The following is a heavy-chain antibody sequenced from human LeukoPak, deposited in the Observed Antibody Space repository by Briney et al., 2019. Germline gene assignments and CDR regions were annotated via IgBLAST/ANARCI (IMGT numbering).Heavy chain of an antibody. D-gene: IGHD5-12*01. CDR1: VFTSSNAM. Sequence: PVGALRVSCAAPVFTSSNAMMSGVRQTPGKGLECVCRIKVKTDGGTTDYAAPVKGRFTISRDDSKNTLYLQMNSLKTEDTAVYYCTTEGHSGYDPYYFDYWGQGTLVTVSS. J-gene: IGHJ4*02. V-gene: IGHV3-15*01. CDR3: TTEGHSGYDPYYFDY. CDR2: IKVKTDGGTT.